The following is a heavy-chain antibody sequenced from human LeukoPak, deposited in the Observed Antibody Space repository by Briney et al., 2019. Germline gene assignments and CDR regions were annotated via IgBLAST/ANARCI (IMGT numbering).Heavy chain of an antibody. Sequence: ASVKVSCKASGYTFTDFYMHWVRQAPGQGLEWMGWINPNNGGTNSAQKFQGRVTMTRDTSIFTAYMELSRLRSDDTAVYYCARDRGSTWDDAFDIWGQGTMVTVSS. CDR1: GYTFTDFY. CDR2: INPNNGGT. CDR3: ARDRGSTWDDAFDI. V-gene: IGHV1-2*02. J-gene: IGHJ3*02. D-gene: IGHD6-13*01.